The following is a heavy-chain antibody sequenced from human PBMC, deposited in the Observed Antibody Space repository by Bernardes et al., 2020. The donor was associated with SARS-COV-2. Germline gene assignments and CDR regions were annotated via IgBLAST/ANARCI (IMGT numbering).Heavy chain of an antibody. CDR3: ARVVSGPYVGADAFAV. CDR2: INRAGTT. D-gene: IGHD6-19*01. Sequence: GGSLRLSCAASGFTFRSSALSWFRQTPGKGLAWFSAINRAGTTYYADSVKGRFTAARDNSKNTLYLQMNSLTSEDTAVYYCARVVSGPYVGADAFAVWGRGNTVTGSA. CDR1: GFTFRSSA. J-gene: IGHJ3*01. V-gene: IGHV3-23*01.